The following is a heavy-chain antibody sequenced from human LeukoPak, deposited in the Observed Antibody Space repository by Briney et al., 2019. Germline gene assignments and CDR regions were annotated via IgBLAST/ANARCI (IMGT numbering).Heavy chain of an antibody. D-gene: IGHD5-12*01. CDR3: ARQGYSAYEILDY. Sequence: PSETLSLTCTVSGGSISSYYWSWIRQPPGKGLDWIGYIYYSGSTNYSPSLKSRVTISVDTSKNQFSLKLSSVTAADTAVYYCARQGYSAYEILDYWGQGTLVTVSS. CDR1: GGSISSYY. V-gene: IGHV4-59*08. J-gene: IGHJ4*02. CDR2: IYYSGST.